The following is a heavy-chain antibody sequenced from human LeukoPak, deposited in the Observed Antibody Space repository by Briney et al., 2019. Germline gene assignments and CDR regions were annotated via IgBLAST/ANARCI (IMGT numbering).Heavy chain of an antibody. CDR3: ARGHYYDSSGYLLSP. D-gene: IGHD3-22*01. V-gene: IGHV3-30-3*01. J-gene: IGHJ5*02. CDR2: ISYDGSNK. Sequence: GGSLRLSCAASGFTFSSYAMHWVRQAPGRGLEWVAVISYDGSNKYYADSVKGRFTISRDNSKNTLYLQMNSLRAEDTAVYYCARGHYYDSSGYLLSPWGQGTLVTVSS. CDR1: GFTFSSYA.